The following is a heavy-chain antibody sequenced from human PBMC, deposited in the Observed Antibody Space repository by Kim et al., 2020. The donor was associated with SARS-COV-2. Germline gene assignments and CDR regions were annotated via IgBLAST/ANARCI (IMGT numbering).Heavy chain of an antibody. CDR1: GGSISSYY. V-gene: IGHV4-59*08. D-gene: IGHD3-3*01. CDR3: ARLRRITIFGVVIMTWFDP. CDR2: IYYSGST. J-gene: IGHJ5*02. Sequence: SETLSLTCTVSGGSISSYYWSWIRQPPGKGLEWIGYIYYSGSTNYNPSLKSRVTISVDTSKKQFSLKLSSVTAADTAVYYCARLRRITIFGVVIMTWFDPWGQGTLVTVSS.